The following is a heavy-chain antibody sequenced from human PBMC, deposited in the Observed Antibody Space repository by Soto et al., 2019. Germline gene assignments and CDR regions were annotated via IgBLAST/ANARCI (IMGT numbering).Heavy chain of an antibody. V-gene: IGHV3-48*01. D-gene: IGHD4-17*01. CDR3: AKDHYGDHQGYFDY. J-gene: IGHJ4*02. CDR1: GFTFSSYA. Sequence: GGSLRLSCAASGFTFSSYAMSWVRQAPGKGLEWVSYISSSSSTIYYADSVKGRFTISRDNAKNSLYLQMNSLRAEDTAVYYCAKDHYGDHQGYFDYWGQGTLVTVSS. CDR2: ISSSSSTI.